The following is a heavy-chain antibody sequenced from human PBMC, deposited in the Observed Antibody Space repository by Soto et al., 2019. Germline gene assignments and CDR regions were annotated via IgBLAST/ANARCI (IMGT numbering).Heavy chain of an antibody. CDR3: ASLTSWSQEYYYGMDV. Sequence: GGSLRLSCTGSGFTFGDFGMSWFRQAPGKGLEWLSFIRSKGYGGTTESAASVRGRFITSRDDSKSIAYLQMNSLRTEDTAVYYCASLTSWSQEYYYGMDVWGQGTTVTVSS. V-gene: IGHV3-49*03. J-gene: IGHJ6*02. CDR1: GFTFGDFG. D-gene: IGHD2-2*01. CDR2: IRSKGYGGTT.